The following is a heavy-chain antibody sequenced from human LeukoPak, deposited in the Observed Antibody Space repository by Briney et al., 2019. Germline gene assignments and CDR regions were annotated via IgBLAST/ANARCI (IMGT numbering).Heavy chain of an antibody. Sequence: QPGGSLRLSCAASGFTVNSSYVSWVRQAPGKGLEWVSLISDSGDQTYYSEAVKGRFTISRDNTKNTLFLHLNNLRADDTAIYYCAKADGWYVDWGQGTLVTVSS. V-gene: IGHV3-23*01. CDR2: ISDSGDQT. CDR1: GFTVNSSY. D-gene: IGHD6-19*01. J-gene: IGHJ4*02. CDR3: AKADGWYVD.